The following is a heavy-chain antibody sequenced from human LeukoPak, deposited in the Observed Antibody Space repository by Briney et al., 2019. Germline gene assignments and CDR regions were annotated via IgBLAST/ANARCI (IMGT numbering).Heavy chain of an antibody. J-gene: IGHJ4*02. Sequence: PGGSLRLSCAASGFTFSSYGMSWVRQAPGKGLEWVSAISGSGGSTYYADSVKGRFTISRDNSKSTLYLQMNSLRAEDTAVYYCAKDLHYDSSGSDYWGQGTLVTVSS. V-gene: IGHV3-23*01. CDR3: AKDLHYDSSGSDY. D-gene: IGHD3-22*01. CDR1: GFTFSSYG. CDR2: ISGSGGST.